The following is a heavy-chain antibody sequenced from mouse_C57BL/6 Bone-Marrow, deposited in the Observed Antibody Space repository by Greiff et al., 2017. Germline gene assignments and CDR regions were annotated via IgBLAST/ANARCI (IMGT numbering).Heavy chain of an antibody. V-gene: IGHV1-26*01. Sequence: VQLQQSGPELVKPGASVKISCKASGYTFTDYYMNWVKQSHGKSLEWIGDINPNNGGTSYNQKFKGKATLTVDKSSSTAYMELARLTSEDSAVYYCARNTTVPMWYFDYWGQGTTLTVSS. CDR1: GYTFTDYY. J-gene: IGHJ2*01. CDR3: ARNTTVPMWYFDY. CDR2: INPNNGGT. D-gene: IGHD1-1*01.